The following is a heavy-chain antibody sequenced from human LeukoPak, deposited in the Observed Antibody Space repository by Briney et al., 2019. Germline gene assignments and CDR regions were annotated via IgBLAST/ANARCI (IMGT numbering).Heavy chain of an antibody. D-gene: IGHD1-26*01. CDR3: AKDGVGATTGYYYMDV. CDR1: AFTFSSYA. V-gene: IGHV3-23*01. CDR2: ISGSGGST. J-gene: IGHJ6*03. Sequence: PGGSLRLSCGASAFTFSSYAMSWVRQAPGKGLEWVSAISGSGGSTYYADSVKGRFTISRDNSKNTLYLQMNSLRAEDTAVYYCAKDGVGATTGYYYMDVWGKGTTVTVSS.